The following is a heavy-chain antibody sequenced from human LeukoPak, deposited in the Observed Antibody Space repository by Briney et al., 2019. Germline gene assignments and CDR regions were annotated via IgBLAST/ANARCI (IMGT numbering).Heavy chain of an antibody. V-gene: IGHV1-69*04. CDR3: ARIIAVAGTDYYYYGMDV. CDR2: IIPILGIA. J-gene: IGHJ6*02. D-gene: IGHD6-19*01. Sequence: SVTVSCKASGGTFSSYAISWVRQAPGQGLEWMGRIIPILGIANYAQKFQGRVTITADKSTSTAYMELSSLRSEDTAVYYCARIIAVAGTDYYYYGMDVWGQGTTVTVSS. CDR1: GGTFSSYA.